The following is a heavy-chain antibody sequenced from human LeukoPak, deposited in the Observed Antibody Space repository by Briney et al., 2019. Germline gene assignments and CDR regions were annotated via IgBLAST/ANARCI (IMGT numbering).Heavy chain of an antibody. CDR3: ARDWEYSGPRGAFDI. J-gene: IGHJ3*02. D-gene: IGHD1-26*01. CDR2: INHNKTT. CDR1: GGSISSGGYY. Sequence: SETLSLTCTVSGGSISSGGYYWTWIRQSSGKGLEWIGEINHNKTTNYNPSLTSRVTISVDTSKNQFSLNLTSVTAADTAVYYCARDWEYSGPRGAFDIWGQGTMVTVSS. V-gene: IGHV4-39*07.